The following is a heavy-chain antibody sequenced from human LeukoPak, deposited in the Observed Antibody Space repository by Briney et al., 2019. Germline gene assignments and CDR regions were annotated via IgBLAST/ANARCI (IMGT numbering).Heavy chain of an antibody. CDR2: IYTSGST. CDR3: ARDSYGGNSGMPFDY. CDR1: GGSISSYY. V-gene: IGHV4-4*07. J-gene: IGHJ4*02. Sequence: SETLSLTCTVSGGSISSYYWSWIRQPAGKGLEWIGRIYTSGSTNYNPSLKSRVTMSVDTSKNRFSLKLSSVTAADTAVYYCARDSYGGNSGMPFDYWGQGTLVTVSS. D-gene: IGHD4-23*01.